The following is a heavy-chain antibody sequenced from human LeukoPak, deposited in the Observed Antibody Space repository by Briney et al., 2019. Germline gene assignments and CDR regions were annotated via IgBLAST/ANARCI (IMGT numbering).Heavy chain of an antibody. CDR1: GFTFSTYN. CDR3: ARGKDSSGYYYVGLY. D-gene: IGHD3-22*01. V-gene: IGHV3-21*01. J-gene: IGHJ4*02. Sequence: GESLRLSCGASGFTFSTYNMNWVRQAPGKGLEWVSSISSSGNYIYYADSVKGRFTISRDNAENSLYLQMNSLRAEDTAVYYCARGKDSSGYYYVGLYWGQGTLVTVSS. CDR2: ISSSGNYI.